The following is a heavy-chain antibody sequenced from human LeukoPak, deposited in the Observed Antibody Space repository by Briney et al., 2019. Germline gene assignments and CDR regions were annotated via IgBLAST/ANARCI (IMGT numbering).Heavy chain of an antibody. V-gene: IGHV3-30-3*01. Sequence: PGGSLRLSCAASGFTFTAYLIHWVRQAPGKGLEWVAVMSSDGNAMFYADSVKGRITISRDNSKNTLYLQMNSLRAEDTAVYYCVRESEYYFDHSASFDYWGQGTLVTVSS. CDR1: GFTFTAYL. J-gene: IGHJ4*02. D-gene: IGHD3-22*01. CDR3: VRESEYYFDHSASFDY. CDR2: MSSDGNAM.